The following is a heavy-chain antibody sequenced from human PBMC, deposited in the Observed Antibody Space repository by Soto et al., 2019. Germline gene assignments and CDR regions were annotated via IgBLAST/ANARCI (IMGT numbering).Heavy chain of an antibody. CDR1: GYTLTELS. CDR3: ATATFSSSWYAPSGY. CDR2: FDPEDGET. J-gene: IGHJ4*02. D-gene: IGHD6-13*01. Sequence: ASVKVSCKVSGYTLTELSMHWVRQAPGKGLEWMGGFDPEDGETIYAQKFQGRVTMTEDTSTDTAYMELSSLRSEDTAVYYCATATFSSSWYAPSGYWGQGTLVTVSS. V-gene: IGHV1-24*01.